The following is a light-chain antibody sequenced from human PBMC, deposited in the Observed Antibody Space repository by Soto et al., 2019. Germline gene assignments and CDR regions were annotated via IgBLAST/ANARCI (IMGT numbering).Light chain of an antibody. V-gene: IGKV3D-15*01. CDR2: DAS. CDR1: QSVSTN. Sequence: EVVMTQSPATLSVSPGERATVSCRAIQSVSTNLAWYQQRPGQAPRLLIYDASTRATGIPVRFSGSGSGTEFTLTITSLQSEDFGFYYCQQYNNWPRTFGQGTELLIK. CDR3: QQYNNWPRT. J-gene: IGKJ2*01.